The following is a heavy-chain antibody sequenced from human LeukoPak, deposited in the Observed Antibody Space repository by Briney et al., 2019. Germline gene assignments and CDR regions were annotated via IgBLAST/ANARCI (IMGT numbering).Heavy chain of an antibody. CDR3: ARSVGIGGNFDY. J-gene: IGHJ4*02. Sequence: GGSLRLSCAASGFTFSSYAMHWVRQAPGKGLEWVAVISYDGSNKYYADSVKGRFTISRDNSKNTLYLQMNSLRAEDTAVYYCARSVGIGGNFDYWGQGTLVTVSS. V-gene: IGHV3-30*04. CDR2: ISYDGSNK. D-gene: IGHD1-26*01. CDR1: GFTFSSYA.